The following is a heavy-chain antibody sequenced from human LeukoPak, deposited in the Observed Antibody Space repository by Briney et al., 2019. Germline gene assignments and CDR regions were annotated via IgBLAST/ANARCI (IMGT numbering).Heavy chain of an antibody. J-gene: IGHJ4*02. CDR1: GGTFSSYA. D-gene: IGHD3-22*01. Sequence: ASVKVSCKASGGTFSSYAISWVRQAPGQGLEWMGRIIPILGIANYAQKFQGRVTMTRDTSISTAYMELSRLRSDDTAVYYCARGVITTVFDYWGQGTLVTVSS. CDR3: ARGVITTVFDY. V-gene: IGHV1-69*04. CDR2: IIPILGIA.